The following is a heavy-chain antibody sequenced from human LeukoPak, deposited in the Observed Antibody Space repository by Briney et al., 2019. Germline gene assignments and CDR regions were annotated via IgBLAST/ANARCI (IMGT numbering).Heavy chain of an antibody. Sequence: PSETLSLTCTVSGGSISSYYWSWIRQPPGKGLEWVGYIYYSGSTNYNPSLKSRVTISVDTSKDQFSLKLSSVTAADTAVYYCARADMDVWGQGTTVTVSS. CDR3: ARADMDV. CDR1: GGSISSYY. V-gene: IGHV4-59*01. CDR2: IYYSGST. J-gene: IGHJ6*02.